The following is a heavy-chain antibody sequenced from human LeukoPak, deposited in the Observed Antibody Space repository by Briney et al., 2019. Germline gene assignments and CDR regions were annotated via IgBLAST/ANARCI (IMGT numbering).Heavy chain of an antibody. CDR3: ARFGELFYFDY. V-gene: IGHV3-21*01. CDR1: GFTFSSYS. Sequence: GGSLRLSCAASGFTFSSYSMNWVRQAPGKGLEWVSSISSSSSYIYYADSVKGRFTISRDNAKNSLYLQMNSLRAEDTAVYYCARFGELFYFDYWGQGTLVTVSS. D-gene: IGHD3-10*01. CDR2: ISSSSSYI. J-gene: IGHJ4*02.